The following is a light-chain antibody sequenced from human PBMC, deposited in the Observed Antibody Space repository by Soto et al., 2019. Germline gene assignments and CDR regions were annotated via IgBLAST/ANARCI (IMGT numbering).Light chain of an antibody. CDR1: SSDVGSYNL. Sequence: QSVLTQPASVSGSPGQSITISCTGTSSDVGSYNLVSWYQQYPGKAPKLIIYEGSKRPSGVSNRFSGSKSGNTASLTISGLQAEDEGDYYCCSYGGSATSYVFGTGTKVTV. V-gene: IGLV2-23*01. J-gene: IGLJ1*01. CDR3: CSYGGSATSYV. CDR2: EGS.